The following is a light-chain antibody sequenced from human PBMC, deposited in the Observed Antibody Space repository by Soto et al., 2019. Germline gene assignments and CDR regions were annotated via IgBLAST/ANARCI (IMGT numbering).Light chain of an antibody. CDR3: QQYYSYPIT. Sequence: DIQMTQSPSSLSASVGDRVTITCQASQNINNYLNWYQQKPGRAPKLLIYDASNLQSGVPSRFSGSGSGTDFTLTISCLQSEDFATNYCQQYYSYPITFGQGTRLEIK. V-gene: IGKV1-33*01. J-gene: IGKJ5*01. CDR2: DAS. CDR1: QNINNY.